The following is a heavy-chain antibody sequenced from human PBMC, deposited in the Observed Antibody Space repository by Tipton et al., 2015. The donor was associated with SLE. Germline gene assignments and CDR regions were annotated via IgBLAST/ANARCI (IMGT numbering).Heavy chain of an antibody. CDR2: IYHSGST. CDR3: ARDTGGSYPNWFDP. Sequence: TLSLTCAVSGYSISIDYYWGWIRQPPGKGLEWIGSIYHSGSTYYNPSLKSRVTILIDTSKNQFSLKLSSVTAADTAVYYCARDTGGSYPNWFDPWGQGTLVTVSS. D-gene: IGHD1-26*01. V-gene: IGHV4-38-2*02. CDR1: GYSISIDYY. J-gene: IGHJ5*02.